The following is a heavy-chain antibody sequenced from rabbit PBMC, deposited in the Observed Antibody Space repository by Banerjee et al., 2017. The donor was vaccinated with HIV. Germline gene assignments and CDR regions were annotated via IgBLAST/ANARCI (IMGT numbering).Heavy chain of an antibody. D-gene: IGHD6-1*01. CDR2: IDTNDGDT. J-gene: IGHJ4*01. Sequence: LEESGGGLVKPGGTLTLTCTVSGFSFSSNWICWVRQAPGKGLEWIACIDTNDGDTDYANWPKGRFTISKTSSTTVTLQMTSLTVADTATYFCAREKSGNQGYDLWGPGTLVTVS. CDR1: GFSFSSNW. CDR3: AREKSGNQGYDL. V-gene: IGHV1S45*01.